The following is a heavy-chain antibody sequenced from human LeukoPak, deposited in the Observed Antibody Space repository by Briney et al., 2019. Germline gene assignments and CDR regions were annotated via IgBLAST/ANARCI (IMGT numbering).Heavy chain of an antibody. D-gene: IGHD3-10*01. CDR1: GFTFSSYS. V-gene: IGHV3-21*01. Sequence: PGGSLRLSCAASGFTFSSYSMNWVRQAPGKGLEWVSSISSSSSYIYYADSVKGRFTISRDNAKNSLYLQMNSLRAEDTAVYYCARNPGSGSDYTAWGQGTMVTVSS. CDR2: ISSSSSYI. J-gene: IGHJ3*01. CDR3: ARNPGSGSDYTA.